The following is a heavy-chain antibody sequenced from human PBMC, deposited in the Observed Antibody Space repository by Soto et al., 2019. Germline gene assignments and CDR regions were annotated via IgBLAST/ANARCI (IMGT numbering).Heavy chain of an antibody. J-gene: IGHJ5*02. CDR3: AREGDTLNWFDP. CDR1: GGSISSGDYY. CDR2: IYYSGST. D-gene: IGHD5-18*01. Sequence: SETLSLTCTVSGGSISSGDYYWSWIRQPPGKGLEWIGYIYYSGSTYYNPSLKSRVTISVDTSKNQFSLKLSSVTAADTAVYYCAREGDTLNWFDPWGQGTLVTVSS. V-gene: IGHV4-30-4*01.